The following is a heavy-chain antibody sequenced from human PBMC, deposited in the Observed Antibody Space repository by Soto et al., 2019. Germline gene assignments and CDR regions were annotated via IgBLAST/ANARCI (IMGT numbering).Heavy chain of an antibody. CDR1: GYSFSGYY. J-gene: IGHJ5*02. D-gene: IGHD4-17*01. Sequence: QLQLVQSGAEVKNPGASVKVSCKASGYSFSGYYIHWVRQAPGQGLEWMGWINPDSGATNYAQKFQGRVTMTRDTSISTANMEVSRLRSDDTAVYFCARDLRGDYVYLDPWGQGTLVTVSS. V-gene: IGHV1-2*02. CDR2: INPDSGAT. CDR3: ARDLRGDYVYLDP.